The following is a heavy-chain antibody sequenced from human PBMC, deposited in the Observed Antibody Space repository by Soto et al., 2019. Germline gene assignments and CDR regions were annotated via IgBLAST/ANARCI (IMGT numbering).Heavy chain of an antibody. CDR2: VKTRAEGGAT. CDR3: TTGSVEGF. CDR1: GFTFGNAW. J-gene: IGHJ6*02. Sequence: PGGSLRLSCAASGFTFGNAWINWVRQAPGKGLEWVGRVKTRAEGGATDYAAPVKGRFTISRDDSINTVYLQMNSLMTEDTAVYYCTTGSVEGFWGQGTTVTVSS. D-gene: IGHD6-19*01. V-gene: IGHV3-15*07.